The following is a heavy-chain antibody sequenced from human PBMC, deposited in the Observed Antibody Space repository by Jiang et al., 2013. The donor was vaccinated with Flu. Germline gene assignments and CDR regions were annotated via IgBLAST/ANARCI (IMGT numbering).Heavy chain of an antibody. D-gene: IGHD3-10*01. J-gene: IGHJ4*02. CDR1: GFSLSTSGMR. CDR2: IDWDDDK. Sequence: KPTQTLTLTCTFSGFSLSTSGMRVSWIRQPPGKALEWLARIDWDDDKFYSTSLKTRLTISKDTSKNQVVLTMTNMDPVDTATYYCARMGNSGGSGSYYKNWGQGTLVTVSS. CDR3: ARMGNSGGSGSYYKN. V-gene: IGHV2-70*04.